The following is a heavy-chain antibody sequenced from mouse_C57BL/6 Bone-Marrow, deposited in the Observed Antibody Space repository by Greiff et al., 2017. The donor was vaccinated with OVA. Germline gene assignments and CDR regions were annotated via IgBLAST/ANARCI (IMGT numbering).Heavy chain of an antibody. CDR2: IYPGDGDT. V-gene: IGHV1-82*01. D-gene: IGHD3-1*01. CDR3: ARSGDVRYFDY. J-gene: IGHJ2*01. CDR1: GYAFSSSW. Sequence: VQLQESGPELVKPGASVKISCKASGYAFSSSWMNWVKQRPGKGLEWIGRIYPGDGDTNYNGKFKGKATLTADKSSSTAYMQLSSLTSEDSAVYFCARSGDVRYFDYWGQGTTLTVSS.